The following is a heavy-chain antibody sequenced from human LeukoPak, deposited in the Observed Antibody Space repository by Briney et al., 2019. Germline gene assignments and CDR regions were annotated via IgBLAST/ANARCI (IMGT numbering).Heavy chain of an antibody. V-gene: IGHV1-2*02. CDR3: ARDRVPGQLVLGY. D-gene: IGHD6-6*01. Sequence: ASVKVSCKASGYPFNAYFIHWVRQTPGQGLEWMGWINPNSGGTNYAQKFQGRVTMTRDTSISTAYMELSRLRSDDTAVYYCARDRVPGQLVLGYWGQGTLVTVSS. CDR2: INPNSGGT. CDR1: GYPFNAYF. J-gene: IGHJ4*02.